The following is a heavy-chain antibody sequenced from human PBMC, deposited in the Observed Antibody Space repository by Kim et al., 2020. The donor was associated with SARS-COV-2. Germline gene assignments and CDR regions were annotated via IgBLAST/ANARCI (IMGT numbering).Heavy chain of an antibody. J-gene: IGHJ5*02. CDR1: GGSISSSSYY. V-gene: IGHV4-39*01. Sequence: SETLSLTCTVSGGSISSSSYYWGWIRQPPGKGLEWIGSIYYSGSTYYNPSLKSRVTISVDTSKNQFSLKLSSVTAADTAVYYCARQYYYDSSGYTLSFDPWGQGTLVTVSS. D-gene: IGHD3-22*01. CDR3: ARQYYYDSSGYTLSFDP. CDR2: IYYSGST.